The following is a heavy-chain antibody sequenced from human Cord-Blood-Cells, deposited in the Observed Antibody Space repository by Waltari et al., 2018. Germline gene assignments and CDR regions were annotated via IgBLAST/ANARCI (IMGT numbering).Heavy chain of an antibody. J-gene: IGHJ4*02. V-gene: IGHV4-39*01. CDR3: ARHFGRNIVVVPAAIDY. CDR1: GGSISSSSYY. Sequence: QLQLQESGPGLVKPSETLSLTCTVSGGSISSSSYYWGWIRQPPGKGLEWIGSIYYSWSTYYNPSLKSRVTISVDTSKNQFSLKLSSVTAADTAVYYCARHFGRNIVVVPAAIDYWGQGTLVTVSS. D-gene: IGHD2-2*01. CDR2: IYYSWST.